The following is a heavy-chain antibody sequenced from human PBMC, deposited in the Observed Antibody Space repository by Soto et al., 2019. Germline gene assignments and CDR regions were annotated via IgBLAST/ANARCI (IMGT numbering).Heavy chain of an antibody. CDR3: ARDLNGSGDDP. CDR2: ISSSSSYI. Sequence: GGSLRLSCAASGFTFSSYSMNWVRQAPGKGLEWVSSISSSSSYIYYADSVKGRFTISRDNAKNSLYLQMNSLRAEDTAVYYCARDLNGSGDDPWGQGTLVTVSS. D-gene: IGHD3-10*01. V-gene: IGHV3-21*01. J-gene: IGHJ5*02. CDR1: GFTFSSYS.